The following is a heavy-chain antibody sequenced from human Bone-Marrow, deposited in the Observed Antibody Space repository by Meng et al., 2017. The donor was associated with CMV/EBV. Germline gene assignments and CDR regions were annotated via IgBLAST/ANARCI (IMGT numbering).Heavy chain of an antibody. CDR1: GYTFTSYG. Sequence: ASVKVSCKASGYTFTSYGISWVRQAPGQGLEWMGWINPNSGGTNYAQKFQGRVTTTRDTSISTAYMELSRLRSDDTAVYYCATYSSSWYPFDYWGQGTLVTVSS. V-gene: IGHV1-2*02. CDR3: ATYSSSWYPFDY. J-gene: IGHJ4*02. D-gene: IGHD6-13*01. CDR2: INPNSGGT.